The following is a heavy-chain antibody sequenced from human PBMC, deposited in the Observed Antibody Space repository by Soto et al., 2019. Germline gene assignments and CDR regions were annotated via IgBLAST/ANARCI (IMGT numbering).Heavy chain of an antibody. D-gene: IGHD2-15*01. J-gene: IGHJ5*02. Sequence: QVQLVQSGAEVKKPGSSVKVSCKASGGSFSIYTISWVRQAPGQGLEWMGGSANSAQKFQGRLTVTADESTSTVYSELSCLTSEDTAVYYCAREGPPDIAWFDPWGQGTLVSVSS. CDR2: GSA. CDR3: AREGPPDIAWFDP. V-gene: IGHV1-69*01. CDR1: GGSFSIYT.